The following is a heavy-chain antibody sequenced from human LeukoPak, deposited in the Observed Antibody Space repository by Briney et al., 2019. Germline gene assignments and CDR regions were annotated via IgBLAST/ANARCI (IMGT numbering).Heavy chain of an antibody. J-gene: IGHJ4*02. CDR2: IYYSGST. Sequence: SETLSLTCTVSGGSISSSSYYWGWIRQPPGKGLEWIGSIYYSGSTYYNPSLKSRVTISVDTSKNQFSLKLSSVTAADTAVYYCARSDIRFGESHYWGQGTLVTVSS. D-gene: IGHD3-10*01. V-gene: IGHV4-39*01. CDR3: ARSDIRFGESHY. CDR1: GGSISSSSYY.